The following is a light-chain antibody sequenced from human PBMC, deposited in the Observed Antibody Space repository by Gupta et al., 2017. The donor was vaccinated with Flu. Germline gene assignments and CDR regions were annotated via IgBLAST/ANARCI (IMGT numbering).Light chain of an antibody. V-gene: IGKV1-33*01. J-gene: IGKJ4*01. CDR2: DAS. Sequence: DIQMTQSPSSLSASVGDRVTLTCQASQDISNYLNWYQQKPWKAPKLLIYDASNLETGGPSRVSGRGYGTDYTFTISSRQPEDSAAYYWQQYDKRPGLTFGGGTKLEIK. CDR1: QDISNY. CDR3: QQYDKRPGLT.